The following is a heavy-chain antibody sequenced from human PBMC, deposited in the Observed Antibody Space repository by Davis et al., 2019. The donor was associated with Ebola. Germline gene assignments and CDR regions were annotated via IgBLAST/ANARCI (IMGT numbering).Heavy chain of an antibody. Sequence: SQTLSLTCAISGDSVSRNSVAWNWIRQSPSRGLEWLGRTYYRSKWYNDYAVSVKSRITINADTSKNQLSLQLNSVTPEDTAVYYCARDESIAVAGPRGWFDPWGQGTLVTVSS. CDR1: GDSVSRNSVA. CDR2: TYYRSKWYN. V-gene: IGHV6-1*01. J-gene: IGHJ5*02. CDR3: ARDESIAVAGPRGWFDP. D-gene: IGHD6-19*01.